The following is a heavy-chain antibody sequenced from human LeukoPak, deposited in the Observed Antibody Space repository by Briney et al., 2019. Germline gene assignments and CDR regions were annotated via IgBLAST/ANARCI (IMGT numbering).Heavy chain of an antibody. CDR3: ARHSRPASMVWFDL. J-gene: IGHJ5*02. V-gene: IGHV5-51*01. CDR2: VYPDDSRT. CDR1: GYSFTTYW. Sequence: GESLKISCKTSGYSFTTYWIGWVRQMPGRGLEWMGIVYPDDSRTTYSPSFQGQVTISADKSITTAYLQWNSLKTSDTAMYFCARHSRPASMVWFDLWGQGTLVTVSS. D-gene: IGHD2-2*01.